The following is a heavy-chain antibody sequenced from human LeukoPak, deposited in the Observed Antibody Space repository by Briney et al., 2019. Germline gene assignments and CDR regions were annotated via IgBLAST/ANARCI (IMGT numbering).Heavy chain of an antibody. D-gene: IGHD2-2*01. Sequence: SGGSVRLSCAASGFTFSSYAMHWVRQAPGKGLEWVAVISYDGSNKYYADSVKGRFTISRDNSKNTLYLQMNSLRAEDTAVYYCARDPDRWDIVVVPAATPFDYWGQGTLVTVSS. V-gene: IGHV3-30*04. CDR3: ARDPDRWDIVVVPAATPFDY. J-gene: IGHJ4*02. CDR2: ISYDGSNK. CDR1: GFTFSSYA.